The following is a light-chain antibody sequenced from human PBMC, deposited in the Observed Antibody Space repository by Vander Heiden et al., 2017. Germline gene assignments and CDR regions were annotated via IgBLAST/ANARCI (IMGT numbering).Light chain of an antibody. J-gene: IGLJ2*01. CDR2: GNS. CDR3: QSYDSSMSGSV. V-gene: IGLV1-40*01. CDR1: SSNIGAGSD. Sequence: QSVLTQPHSVSGAPGQRVTISCTGSSSNIGAGSDVHWYHQRPETAPKLLIYGNSNRTSGVPDRFSGSKSGTSASLATTWLQAEDEADYYCQSYDSSMSGSVFGGGTKLTVL.